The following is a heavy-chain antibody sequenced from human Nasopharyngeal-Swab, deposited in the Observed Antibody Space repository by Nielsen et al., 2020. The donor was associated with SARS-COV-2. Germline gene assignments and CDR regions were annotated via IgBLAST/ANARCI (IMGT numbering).Heavy chain of an antibody. D-gene: IGHD5-24*01. V-gene: IGHV5-51*01. Sequence: KVSCKGSGYSFTSYWIGWVRQMPGKGLEWMGIIYPGDSDTRYSPSFQGQVTISADKSISAAYLQWSSLKASDTAMYYCARQEEMATIWDYWGQGALVTVSS. CDR2: IYPGDSDT. CDR3: ARQEEMATIWDY. CDR1: GYSFTSYW. J-gene: IGHJ4*02.